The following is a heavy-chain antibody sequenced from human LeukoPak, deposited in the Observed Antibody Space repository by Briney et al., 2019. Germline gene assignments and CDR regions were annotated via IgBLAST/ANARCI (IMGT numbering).Heavy chain of an antibody. CDR1: GYPFDNYW. CDR2: IYPDDSDI. Sequence: GESLKISCRVSGYPFDNYWIGWVRQVSGKGLEWMGTIYPDDSDIKYSPSFQGQVTFSVDKSINTAYLQWSRLKASDTAMYYCARFEVNYEDNRSYYYFDYWGQGTLVTVSS. D-gene: IGHD3-10*01. J-gene: IGHJ4*02. V-gene: IGHV5-51*01. CDR3: ARFEVNYEDNRSYYYFDY.